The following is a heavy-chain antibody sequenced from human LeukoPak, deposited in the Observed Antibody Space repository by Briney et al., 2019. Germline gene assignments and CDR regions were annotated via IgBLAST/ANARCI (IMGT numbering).Heavy chain of an antibody. CDR3: AKSNGYGLIDI. CDR2: IYHSGST. D-gene: IGHD3-22*01. CDR1: GGSISSSNW. V-gene: IGHV4-4*02. Sequence: SGTLSLTCAVSGGSISSSNWWSWVRQPPGKGLEWIGEIYHSGSTYYSPSLKSRVTISLDTSRNQFSLKLNSVTAADTAIYYCAKSNGYGLIDIWGQGTMVTVSS. J-gene: IGHJ3*02.